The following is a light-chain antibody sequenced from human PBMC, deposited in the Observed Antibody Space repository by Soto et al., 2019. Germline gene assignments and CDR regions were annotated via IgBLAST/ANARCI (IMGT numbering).Light chain of an antibody. CDR1: QSATNN. CDR3: QQYNAWPPLT. Sequence: EIMMTQSPATLSAAPGESATLSCMPIQSATNNLAGYHHNPDQAPRLLIYDSTSSAHGIPARFSGSASGTQFTPAYSTLQSQNVRLYYRQQYNAWPPLTFGTGTRLA. CDR2: DST. J-gene: IGKJ5*01. V-gene: IGKV3-15*01.